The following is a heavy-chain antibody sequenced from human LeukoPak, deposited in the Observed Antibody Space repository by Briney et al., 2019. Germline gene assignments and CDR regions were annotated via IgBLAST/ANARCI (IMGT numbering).Heavy chain of an antibody. V-gene: IGHV1-8*01. Sequence: ASVKVSCKASGYTFTNYDINWVRQATGQGLEWMGWMNPNSGNTGYAQKFQGRVTLTRNTSISTAYMELSSLGSEDTAVYYCARGLTYCSSTSCYTLDYWGQGTLVTASS. D-gene: IGHD2-2*02. CDR3: ARGLTYCSSTSCYTLDY. CDR1: GYTFTNYD. CDR2: MNPNSGNT. J-gene: IGHJ4*02.